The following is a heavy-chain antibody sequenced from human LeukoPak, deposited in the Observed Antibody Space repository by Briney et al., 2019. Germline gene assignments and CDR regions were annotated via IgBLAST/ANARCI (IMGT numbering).Heavy chain of an antibody. CDR1: GFTFSSYA. CDR3: AKDPTHYYDSSGYYY. D-gene: IGHD3-22*01. V-gene: IGHV3-23*01. CDR2: ISGSGGST. J-gene: IGHJ4*02. Sequence: PGGSLRLSCAASGFTFSSYAMSWVRQAPGKGLEWVSAISGSGGSTYYADSVKGRFTISRDNPKNTLYLQMNSLRAEDTAVYYCAKDPTHYYDSSGYYYWGQGTLVTVSS.